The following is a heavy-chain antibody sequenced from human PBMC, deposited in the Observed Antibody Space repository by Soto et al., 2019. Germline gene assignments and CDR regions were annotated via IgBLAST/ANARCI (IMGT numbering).Heavy chain of an antibody. D-gene: IGHD3-10*01. CDR2: IRHDGADS. J-gene: IGHJ4*02. CDR3: AADLVAGSGSLGH. V-gene: IGHV3-74*01. CDR1: GFTFSSRW. Sequence: EVQLVESGGGSAQPGGSLRLSCAASGFTFSSRWMHWVRQDPGKGLPWVSRIRHDGADSNYADFVGGRITISRDNTKNTLHLQMNSLRAEDTAVYFCAADLVAGSGSLGHWGQGTLVTVSS.